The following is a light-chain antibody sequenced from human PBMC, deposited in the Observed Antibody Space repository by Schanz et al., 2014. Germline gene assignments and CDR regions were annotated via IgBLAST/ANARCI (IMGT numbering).Light chain of an antibody. CDR2: RNS. V-gene: IGLV1-47*01. J-gene: IGLJ3*02. CDR1: SSTIGSNY. Sequence: QSVLTQPPSVSGTPGQRVTISCSGSSSTIGSNYVYWYQQVPGTAPKLLIYRNSQRPSGVSDRFSGSKSGTSASLAISGLRSEDGADYYCAAWDDSLSGFWVFGGGTKLTVL. CDR3: AAWDDSLSGFWV.